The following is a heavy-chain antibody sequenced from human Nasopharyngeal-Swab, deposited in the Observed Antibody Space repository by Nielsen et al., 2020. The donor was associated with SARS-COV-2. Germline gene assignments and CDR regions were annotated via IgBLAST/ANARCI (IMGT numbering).Heavy chain of an antibody. V-gene: IGHV1-69*01. Sequence: WVRQAPGQGLEWMGGIIPIFGTANYAQKFQGRVTITADESTSTAYMELSSPRSEDTAVYYCARSVWAESSGWFPGWFDPWGQGTLVTVSS. D-gene: IGHD6-19*01. J-gene: IGHJ5*02. CDR3: ARSVWAESSGWFPGWFDP. CDR2: IIPIFGTA.